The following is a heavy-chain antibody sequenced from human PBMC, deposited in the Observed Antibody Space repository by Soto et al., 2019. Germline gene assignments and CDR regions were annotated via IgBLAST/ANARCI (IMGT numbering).Heavy chain of an antibody. D-gene: IGHD3-3*01. CDR3: ARSNYDFWSGYHDFYWFDP. CDR2: IHYSGSI. CDR1: CGYISYVCYH. V-gene: IGHV4-30-4*08. Sequence: SETLCLPCTVFCGYISYVCYHWTCIRQSQGKGLQRFWYIHYSGSIIYNPSFKSRVTISVDTSKTQFSLKLSSVTAADTAVYYCARSNYDFWSGYHDFYWFDPWGHGTLVTVSS. J-gene: IGHJ5*02.